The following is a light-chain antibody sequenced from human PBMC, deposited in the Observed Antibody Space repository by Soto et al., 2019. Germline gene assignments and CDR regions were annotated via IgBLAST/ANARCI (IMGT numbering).Light chain of an antibody. CDR2: EVS. J-gene: IGLJ3*02. CDR3: CSYAGSSTLWV. CDR1: SSDVGSYNL. Sequence: QSVLTQPASVYGSTGQSITISCTGTSSDVGSYNLVSWYQQHPGKAPKLMIYEVSKRPSGVSNRFSGSKSGNTAFLTISGLQAEDEADYYCCSYAGSSTLWVFGGGTQLTVL. V-gene: IGLV2-23*02.